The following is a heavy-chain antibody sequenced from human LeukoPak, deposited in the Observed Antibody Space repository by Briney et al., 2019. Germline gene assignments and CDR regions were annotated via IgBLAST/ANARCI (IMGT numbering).Heavy chain of an antibody. D-gene: IGHD3-9*01. J-gene: IGHJ6*01. CDR1: GFTFSSYS. V-gene: IGHV3-21*01. CDR3: ARVGSYYDILTGYYTRDYYYGMDV. CDR2: ISGSSSYI. Sequence: GGSLRLSCAASGFTFSSYSMNWARQAPGKGLEWVSSISGSSSYIYYADSVKGRFTISRDNAKNSMYLQMNSLRAEDTAVYYCARVGSYYDILTGYYTRDYYYGMDVWGQGTTVAVCS.